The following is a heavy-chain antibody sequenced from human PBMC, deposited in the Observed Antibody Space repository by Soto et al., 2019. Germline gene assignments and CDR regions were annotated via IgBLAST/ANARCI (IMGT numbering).Heavy chain of an antibody. Sequence: EVQLVESGGGLVQPGGSLRLSCAASGFNVSSNYMSWVRQAPGKGLEWVSVIYSGGSTYYADSVKGRFTISRDNSKNTLYLQMNSLRAEDTAVYYCARDGGDSSGWYYYYYGMDVWGQGTTVTVSS. V-gene: IGHV3-66*01. CDR2: IYSGGST. CDR1: GFNVSSNY. D-gene: IGHD6-19*01. J-gene: IGHJ6*02. CDR3: ARDGGDSSGWYYYYYGMDV.